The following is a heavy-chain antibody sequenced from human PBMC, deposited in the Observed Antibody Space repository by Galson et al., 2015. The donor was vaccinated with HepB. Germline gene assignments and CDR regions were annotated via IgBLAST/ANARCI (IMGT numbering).Heavy chain of an antibody. CDR2: IKEDGSEK. CDR3: ATRPHDSNVRTPYYAVFDY. J-gene: IGHJ4*02. Sequence: SLRLSCAASGFIFSDNWMTWIRQVPGKGLEWVANIKEDGSEKYYLDSVKGRFTVSRDNAQSSLYLQMNSLRAEGTAVYYCATRPHDSNVRTPYYAVFDYWGQGTLVTVSS. CDR1: GFIFSDNW. D-gene: IGHD3-22*01. V-gene: IGHV3-7*01.